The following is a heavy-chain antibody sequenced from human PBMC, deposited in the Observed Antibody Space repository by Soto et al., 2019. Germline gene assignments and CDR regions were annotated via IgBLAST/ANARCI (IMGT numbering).Heavy chain of an antibody. CDR3: VRDGTKTLRDWFDP. CDR2: IYATGTT. D-gene: IGHD1-1*01. Sequence: LSLTCTVSGASISGFYWSWIRQSAGKGLEWIGRIYATGTTDYNPSLKSRVMMSVDTSKKQFSLKLRSETAADTAVYYCVRDGTKTLRDWFDPWGQGISVTVSA. CDR1: GASISGFY. V-gene: IGHV4-4*07. J-gene: IGHJ5*02.